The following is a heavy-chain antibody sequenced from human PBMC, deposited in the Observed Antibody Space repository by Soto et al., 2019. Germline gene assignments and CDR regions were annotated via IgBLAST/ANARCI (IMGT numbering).Heavy chain of an antibody. V-gene: IGHV4-61*08. CDR1: GGSISSGDYY. Sequence: PSETLSLTCTVSGGSISSGDYYWSWIRQPPGKGLEWIGYIYYSGNTNYNPSLKSRLTISVDTSKNQFSLKLSSVTAADTAVYYCARDLEGIFDYWGQGTLVTVSS. CDR2: IYYSGNT. J-gene: IGHJ4*02. CDR3: ARDLEGIFDY. D-gene: IGHD3-3*01.